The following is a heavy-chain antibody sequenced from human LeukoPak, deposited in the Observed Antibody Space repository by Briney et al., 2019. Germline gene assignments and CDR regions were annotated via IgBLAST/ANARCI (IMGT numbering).Heavy chain of an antibody. Sequence: SETLSLTCTVSGGSISSYYWSWIRQSPGKGLEWIGYLHYTGSSNYNPSLKSRVIISVDTSKNQFSLKLSSVTAADTAVYYCARGLFGEFFYYYYVDVWGKGTTVTVSS. V-gene: IGHV4-59*01. CDR3: ARGLFGEFFYYYYVDV. CDR2: LHYTGSS. CDR1: GGSISSYY. J-gene: IGHJ6*03. D-gene: IGHD3-10*01.